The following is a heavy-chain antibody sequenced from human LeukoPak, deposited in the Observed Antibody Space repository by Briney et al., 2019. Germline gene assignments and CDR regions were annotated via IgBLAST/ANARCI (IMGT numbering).Heavy chain of an antibody. V-gene: IGHV4-38-2*02. Sequence: SETLSLTCTVSGYSISSGYYWGWIRQPPGKGLEWIGSIYHSGSTYYNPSLKSRVTISVDTSKNQFSLKLSSVTAADTAVYYCARARPDIVVVTAIDYFDYWGQGTLVTVSS. CDR3: ARARPDIVVVTAIDYFDY. CDR2: IYHSGST. D-gene: IGHD2-21*02. J-gene: IGHJ4*02. CDR1: GYSISSGYY.